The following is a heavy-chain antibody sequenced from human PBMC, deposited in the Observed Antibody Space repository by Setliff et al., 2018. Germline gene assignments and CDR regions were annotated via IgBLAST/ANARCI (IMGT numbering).Heavy chain of an antibody. CDR1: GFTFRTFS. D-gene: IGHD6-25*01. Sequence: PGESLQISCAASGFTFRTFSMHWARQAPGKGLEWVSSISPDSIYIYYADSVKGRLTISRDNAWDSLYLQMNSLGAEDTAVYYCARSPANGGHDAFDIWGRGTMVTVSS. J-gene: IGHJ3*02. CDR3: ARSPANGGHDAFDI. CDR2: ISPDSIYI. V-gene: IGHV3-21*01.